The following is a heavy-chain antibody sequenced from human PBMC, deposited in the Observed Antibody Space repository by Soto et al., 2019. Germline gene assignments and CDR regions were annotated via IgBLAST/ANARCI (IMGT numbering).Heavy chain of an antibody. CDR1: GGSISSYY. J-gene: IGHJ6*03. D-gene: IGHD2-15*01. Sequence: PSETLSLTCTVSGGSISSYYWSWIRQPPGKGLEWIGYIYYSGSTNYNPSLKSRVTISVDTSKNQFSLKLSSVTAADTAVYYCARGPYCSGGSCYSGYYYYYYMDVWGKGTTVTVSS. CDR3: ARGPYCSGGSCYSGYYYYYYMDV. CDR2: IYYSGST. V-gene: IGHV4-59*01.